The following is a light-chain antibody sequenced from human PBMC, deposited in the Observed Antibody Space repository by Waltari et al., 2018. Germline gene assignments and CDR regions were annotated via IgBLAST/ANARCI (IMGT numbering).Light chain of an antibody. CDR1: QSIATY. Sequence: DIHITHALASLSASVGNRVTITCRASQSIATYLRWYKQKPRKAPNFLIYAAYGLQSRVPSRFSGSGSGTDFTLTISSLQPEDFATYYCQQSYSMFALTFGGGTKVEIK. J-gene: IGKJ4*01. CDR2: AAY. V-gene: IGKV1-39*01. CDR3: QQSYSMFALT.